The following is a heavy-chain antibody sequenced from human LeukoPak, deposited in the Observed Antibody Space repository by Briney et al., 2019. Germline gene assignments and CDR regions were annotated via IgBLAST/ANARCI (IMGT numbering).Heavy chain of an antibody. J-gene: IGHJ4*02. V-gene: IGHV3-30*04. CDR3: AKGYCSSTSCPLLFDY. Sequence: GGSLRLSCAASGFIFSSYAMHWVRQAPGKGLEWVAVISYDGSNKYYADSVKGRFTISRDNSKNTLYLQMNSLRAEDTAVYYCAKGYCSSTSCPLLFDYWGQGTLVTVSS. CDR1: GFIFSSYA. D-gene: IGHD2-2*01. CDR2: ISYDGSNK.